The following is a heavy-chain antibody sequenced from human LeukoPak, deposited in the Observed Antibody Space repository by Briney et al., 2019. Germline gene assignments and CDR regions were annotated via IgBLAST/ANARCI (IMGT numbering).Heavy chain of an antibody. CDR3: ARDVESSGWYGYSGY. CDR1: GFTFSTYA. V-gene: IGHV3-30-3*01. D-gene: IGHD6-19*01. CDR2: ISYDGSNT. Sequence: GRSLRLSCAASGFTFSTYAMHWVRQASGKGLEWVAVISYDGSNTYSADSVKGRFTLSRDNSKNTLFLQMNSLRAEDTAVYYCARDVESSGWYGYSGYWGQGTLVTVSS. J-gene: IGHJ4*02.